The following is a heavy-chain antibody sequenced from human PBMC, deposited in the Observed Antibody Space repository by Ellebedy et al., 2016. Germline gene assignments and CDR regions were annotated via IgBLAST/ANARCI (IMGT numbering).Heavy chain of an antibody. Sequence: GGSLRLXXAASGFSFTNAWMNWVRQAPGKGLEWVGRIKSRVDGGTTDYAAPVKGRFTISRDDSTKTLYLQMNSLKTEDTAMYFCSPADPQPNSFNPPWGQGTLVTVSS. J-gene: IGHJ5*02. CDR2: IKSRVDGGTT. V-gene: IGHV3-15*01. D-gene: IGHD1-1*01. CDR1: GFSFTNAW. CDR3: SPADPQPNSFNPP.